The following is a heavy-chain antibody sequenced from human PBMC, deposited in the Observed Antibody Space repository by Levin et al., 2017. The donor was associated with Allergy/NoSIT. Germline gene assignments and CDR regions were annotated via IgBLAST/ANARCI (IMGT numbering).Heavy chain of an antibody. CDR3: ANHYIWGSYRQYYFDY. CDR1: GGTFSSYA. J-gene: IGHJ4*02. V-gene: IGHV1-69*13. CDR2: IIPIFGTA. Sequence: SVKVSCKASGGTFSSYAISWVRQAPGQGLEWMGGIIPIFGTANYAQKFQGRVTITADESTSTAYMELSSLRSEDTAVYYCANHYIWGSYRQYYFDYWGQGTLVTVSS. D-gene: IGHD3-16*02.